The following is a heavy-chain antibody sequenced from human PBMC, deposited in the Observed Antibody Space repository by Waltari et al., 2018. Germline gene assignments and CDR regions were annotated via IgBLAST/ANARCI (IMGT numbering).Heavy chain of an antibody. Sequence: QVQLQESGPGLVKASETLSRSCNVLGGSISRHHWSCIRQPPWKGLEWIGDISYSGYSNYNPSLKSRVTISVDKSKNLFSLKLTSVTAADTAVYYCARDPSQFSSNWYFDIWGQGTMVTVSS. J-gene: IGHJ3*02. V-gene: IGHV4-59*11. CDR1: GGSISRHH. D-gene: IGHD6-13*01. CDR3: ARDPSQFSSNWYFDI. CDR2: ISYSGYS.